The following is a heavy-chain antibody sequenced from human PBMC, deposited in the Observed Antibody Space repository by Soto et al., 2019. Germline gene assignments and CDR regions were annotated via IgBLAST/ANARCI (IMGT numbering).Heavy chain of an antibody. CDR3: ARDLGAFNYGSAYFDY. D-gene: IGHD3-10*01. CDR2: IWYDGSNQ. V-gene: IGHV3-33*01. Sequence: GGSLRVSCAASGCTFSTYGMHWVRQAPGKGVEWVAVIWYDGSNQYYADSVKGRFTISRDNSKNVLYLQMNSLRAEDTAVYYCARDLGAFNYGSAYFDYWGQGTPVTGSS. CDR1: GCTFSTYG. J-gene: IGHJ4*02.